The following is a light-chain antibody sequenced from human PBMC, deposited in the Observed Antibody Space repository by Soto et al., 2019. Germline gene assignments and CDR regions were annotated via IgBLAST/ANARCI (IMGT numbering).Light chain of an antibody. CDR1: QSVSSSY. CDR3: QQYGSSPPRT. J-gene: IGKJ2*01. CDR2: GAS. Sequence: IVLTQSPGTLSLSPGERATLSCRASQSVSSSYLAWYQQKPCQASRLLIYGASSRATGIPDRFSGSGSGTDFTLTISRLEPEDFAVYYCQQYGSSPPRTFGQGTKLEIK. V-gene: IGKV3-20*01.